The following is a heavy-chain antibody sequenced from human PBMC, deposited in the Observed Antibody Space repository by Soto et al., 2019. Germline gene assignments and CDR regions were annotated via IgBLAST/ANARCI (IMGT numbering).Heavy chain of an antibody. V-gene: IGHV3-7*03. CDR1: GFTFSSYW. D-gene: IGHD5-12*01. J-gene: IGHJ4*02. CDR2: IKQDGSEK. CDR3: ARESSEMATISFDY. Sequence: GGSLRLSCAASGFTFSSYWMSWVRQAPGKGLEWVANIKQDGSEKYYVDSVKGRFTISRDNAKNSLYLQMNSLRAEDTAVYYCARESSEMATISFDYWGQGTLVTVSS.